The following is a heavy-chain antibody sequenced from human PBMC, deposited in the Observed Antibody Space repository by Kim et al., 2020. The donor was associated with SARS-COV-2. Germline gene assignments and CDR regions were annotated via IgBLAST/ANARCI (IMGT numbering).Heavy chain of an antibody. V-gene: IGHV3-73*01. CDR1: GFTFSGSA. J-gene: IGHJ2*01. Sequence: GGSLRLSCAASGFTFSGSAMHWVRQASGKGLEWVGRIRSKANSYATAYAASVKGRFTISRDDSKNTAYLQMNSLKTEDTAVYYCTRTSTGIAAAGTGWWNFDLWGRGTLVTVSS. D-gene: IGHD6-13*01. CDR3: TRTSTGIAAAGTGWWNFDL. CDR2: IRSKANSYAT.